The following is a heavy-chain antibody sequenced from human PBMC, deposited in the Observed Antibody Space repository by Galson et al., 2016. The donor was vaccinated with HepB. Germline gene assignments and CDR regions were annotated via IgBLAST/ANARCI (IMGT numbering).Heavy chain of an antibody. CDR1: GFTFSGFG. J-gene: IGHJ6*02. CDR3: AKDLYYALDV. CDR2: VPYDGGNE. Sequence: SLRLSCAASGFTFSGFGMHWVRQGPGKGLEGVATVPYDGGNEYYADSGKGRFTISRDNANNTVYLQMKSLRPEDTGVYYCAKDLYYALDVWGQGTSIIVS. D-gene: IGHD2-8*01. V-gene: IGHV3-30*18.